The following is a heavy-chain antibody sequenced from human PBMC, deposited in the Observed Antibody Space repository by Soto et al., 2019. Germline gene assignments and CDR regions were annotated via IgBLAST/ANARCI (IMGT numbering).Heavy chain of an antibody. CDR2: ISSSSSYI. Sequence: VGSLRLSCAASGFTFSSYSMNWVRQAPGKGLEWVSSISSSSSYIYYADSVRGRFTISRDNAKNSLYLQMNSLRAEDTAVYYCARDFCSGIEEAGTAYCMDVWGHGTTVNASS. J-gene: IGHJ6*01. V-gene: IGHV3-21*01. CDR3: ARDFCSGIEEAGTAYCMDV. CDR1: GFTFSSYS. D-gene: IGHD6-13*01.